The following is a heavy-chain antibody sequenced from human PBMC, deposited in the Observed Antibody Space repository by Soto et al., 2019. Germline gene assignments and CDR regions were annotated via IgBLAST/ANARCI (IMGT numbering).Heavy chain of an antibody. D-gene: IGHD3-10*01. V-gene: IGHV4-39*07. CDR3: AMRFYYGSGTSDY. J-gene: IGHJ4*02. CDR2: IYYSGST. CDR1: GGSISSSSYY. Sequence: SETLSLTCTVSGGSISSSSYYWGWIRQPPGKGLEWIGSIYYSGSTYYNPSLKSRVTISVDTSRSQFSLKLSSVTAADTAVYYFAMRFYYGSGTSDYWGKGTLVTVS.